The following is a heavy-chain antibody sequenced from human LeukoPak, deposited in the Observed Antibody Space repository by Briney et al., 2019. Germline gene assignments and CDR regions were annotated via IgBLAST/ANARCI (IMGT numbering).Heavy chain of an antibody. CDR1: GGSISSSSYY. J-gene: IGHJ4*02. CDR3: ARRRQQFDFDY. CDR2: IYYSGST. Sequence: PSETLSLTCLVSGGSISSSSYYWGWIRQPPGKGLEWIGIIYYSGSTYYNPSLKSRVTISVDTSKNQFSLKLSSVTAADTAVYYCARRRQQFDFDYWGQGTLVTVSS. D-gene: IGHD5-24*01. V-gene: IGHV4-39*01.